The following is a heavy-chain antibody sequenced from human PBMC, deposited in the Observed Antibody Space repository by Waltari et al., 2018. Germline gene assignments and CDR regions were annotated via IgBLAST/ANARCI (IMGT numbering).Heavy chain of an antibody. CDR1: GYIFTAYY. Sequence: QIQLVQSGAEVKKPGASVKVSCKPSGYIFTAYYVHWLRQAPGQGLEWMGKVNPRSGDTTYAQKFQDRGTLISDTSINTAYMELTRLTSDDTAVYYCARDRASLGHPMSREFDYWGRGTLVTVS. J-gene: IGHJ4*02. CDR3: ARDRASLGHPMSREFDY. D-gene: IGHD3-10*02. V-gene: IGHV1-2*02. CDR2: VNPRSGDT.